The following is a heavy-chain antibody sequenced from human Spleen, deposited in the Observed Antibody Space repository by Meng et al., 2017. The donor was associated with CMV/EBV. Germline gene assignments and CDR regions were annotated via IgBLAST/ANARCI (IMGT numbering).Heavy chain of an antibody. CDR3: ARSIAARRVYYYYYGMDV. J-gene: IGHJ6*02. Sequence: GGSLRLSCAASGFTFSSYELNWVRQAPGKGLEWISYISESGSTRQYADSVKGRFTISRDNAKNSLYLQMNSLRAEDTAVYYCARSIAARRVYYYYYGMDVWGQGTTVTVSS. V-gene: IGHV3-48*03. CDR1: GFTFSSYE. CDR2: ISESGSTR. D-gene: IGHD6-6*01.